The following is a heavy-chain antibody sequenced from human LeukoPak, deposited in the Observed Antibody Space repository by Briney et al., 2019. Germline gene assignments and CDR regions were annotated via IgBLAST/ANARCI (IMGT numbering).Heavy chain of an antibody. D-gene: IGHD5-24*01. CDR1: GFTFSSYA. J-gene: IGHJ4*02. V-gene: IGHV3-30-3*01. CDR2: ISYDGSNK. CDR3: ASQRGLVATIYRHFDY. Sequence: GRSLRLSCAASGFTFSSYAMHWVRQAPGKGLEWVAVISYDGSNKYYADSVKGRFTISRDNSKNTLYLQMNSLRAEDTAVYYCASQRGLVATIYRHFDYWGQGTLVTVSS.